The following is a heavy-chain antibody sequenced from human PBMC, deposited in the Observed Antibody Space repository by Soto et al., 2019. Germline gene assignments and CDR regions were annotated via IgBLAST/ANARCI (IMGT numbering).Heavy chain of an antibody. Sequence: QVQLVQSGAEVKKPGSSVKVSCKASGGTFSSYTISWVRQAPGQGLEWMGRIIPVLGLPNYAQKFQGRVTITAETSTSTAYMELSSLRSEDTAVYYCARDRCSSTTCARCYWYFDLWGRGTLVTVTS. J-gene: IGHJ2*01. CDR1: GGTFSSYT. CDR3: ARDRCSSTTCARCYWYFDL. CDR2: IIPVLGLP. D-gene: IGHD2-2*01. V-gene: IGHV1-69*08.